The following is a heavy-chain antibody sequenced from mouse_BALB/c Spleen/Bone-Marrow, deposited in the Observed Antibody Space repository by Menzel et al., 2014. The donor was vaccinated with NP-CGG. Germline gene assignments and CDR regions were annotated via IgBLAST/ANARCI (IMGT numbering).Heavy chain of an antibody. D-gene: IGHD2-4*01. CDR2: IWAGGST. V-gene: IGHV2-9*02. Sequence: QVQLQQSGPGLEAPSQSLSITCTVSGFSLTGYGVHWVRQPPGKGLEWLGVIWAGGSTNYDSALMSRLSISKDNSKSQVFLKRNSLQTDDTAMYYCASPIYYDYPLFAYWGQGTLVTVSA. J-gene: IGHJ3*01. CDR3: ASPIYYDYPLFAY. CDR1: GFSLTGYG.